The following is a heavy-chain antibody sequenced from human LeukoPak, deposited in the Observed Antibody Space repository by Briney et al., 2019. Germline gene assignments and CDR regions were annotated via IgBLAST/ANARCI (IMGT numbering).Heavy chain of an antibody. Sequence: GESLKISCKGSGYSFTNYWIGWVRQMPGKGLEWMGIIYPADSDTRYSSSFQGQVTISADKSISTAYLQWSSLKASDTAIYYCATVAYNFWSGYLHWGQGTLVTVSS. CDR2: IYPADSDT. D-gene: IGHD3-3*01. CDR1: GYSFTNYW. CDR3: ATVAYNFWSGYLH. J-gene: IGHJ4*02. V-gene: IGHV5-51*01.